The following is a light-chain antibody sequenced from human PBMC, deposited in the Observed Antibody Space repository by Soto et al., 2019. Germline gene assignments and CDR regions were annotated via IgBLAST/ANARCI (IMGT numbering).Light chain of an antibody. J-gene: IGKJ1*01. CDR3: QQYYSTPSRWT. V-gene: IGKV4-1*01. Sequence: DIVMTQSPDSLAVSLGERATINCKSSQSVLYSSNNKNYLAWYQQKPGQPPKLLIYWASTRESGVPDRFSGSGSGTDFTLTISSLQAEDVAVYYCQQYYSTPSRWTFGQGTKVEIK. CDR1: QSVLYSSNNKNY. CDR2: WAS.